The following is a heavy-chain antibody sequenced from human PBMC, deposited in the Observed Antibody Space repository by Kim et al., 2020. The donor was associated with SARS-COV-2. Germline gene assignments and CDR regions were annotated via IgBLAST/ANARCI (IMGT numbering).Heavy chain of an antibody. J-gene: IGHJ3*02. Sequence: ASVKVSCKASGYTFTSYGISWVRQAPGQGLEWMGWISAYNGNTNYAQKLQGRVTMTTDTSTSTAYMELRSLRSDDTAVYYCARDWGCSSTSCYSSDSFDIWGQGTMVTVSS. CDR1: GYTFTSYG. D-gene: IGHD2-2*01. CDR2: ISAYNGNT. CDR3: ARDWGCSSTSCYSSDSFDI. V-gene: IGHV1-18*01.